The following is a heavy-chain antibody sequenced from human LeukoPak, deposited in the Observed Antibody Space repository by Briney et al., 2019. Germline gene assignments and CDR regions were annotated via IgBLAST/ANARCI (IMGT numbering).Heavy chain of an antibody. J-gene: IGHJ6*03. CDR3: ARGNLWDYRRYYYYMDV. V-gene: IGHV4-34*01. CDR2: INHRGST. Sequence: SETLSLTCDVYGGSFSGYYWSWIRQPPGKGLEWIGEINHRGSTKYNPPLKIRVTISVDTSKNQLSLRLNSVTAADTAVYYCARGNLWDYRRYYYYMDVWGKGTTVTVSS. CDR1: GGSFSGYY. D-gene: IGHD4-11*01.